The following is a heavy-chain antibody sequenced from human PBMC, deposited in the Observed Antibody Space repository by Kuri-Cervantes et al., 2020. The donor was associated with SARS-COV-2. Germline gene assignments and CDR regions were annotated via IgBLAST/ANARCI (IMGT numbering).Heavy chain of an antibody. CDR2: IYYSGST. Sequence: ESLKISCTVSGGSISSSSYYWGWIRQPPGKGLEWIGSIYYSGSTYYNPSLKSRVTISVDTSKNQFSLKLSSVTAADTAVYYCARHAGCSSTSCDGYNWFDPWGQGTLVTVSS. CDR1: GGSISSSSYY. D-gene: IGHD2-2*01. J-gene: IGHJ5*02. V-gene: IGHV4-39*01. CDR3: ARHAGCSSTSCDGYNWFDP.